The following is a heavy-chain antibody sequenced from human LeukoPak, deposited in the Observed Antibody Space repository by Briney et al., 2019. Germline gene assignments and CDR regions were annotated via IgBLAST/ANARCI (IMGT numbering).Heavy chain of an antibody. CDR1: GFTFDDYA. V-gene: IGHV3-9*01. Sequence: GRSLRLSCAASGFTFDDYAMHWVRQAPGKGLEWVSGISWNSGSIGYADSVKGRFTISRDNAKNSLYLQMNSLRAEDTALYYRAKATTRITMIVPAFDIWGQGTMVTVSS. CDR3: AKATTRITMIVPAFDI. CDR2: ISWNSGSI. J-gene: IGHJ3*02. D-gene: IGHD3-22*01.